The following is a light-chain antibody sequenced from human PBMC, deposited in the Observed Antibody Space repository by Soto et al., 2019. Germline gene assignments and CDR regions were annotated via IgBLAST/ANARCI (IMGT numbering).Light chain of an antibody. J-gene: IGKJ3*01. Sequence: EIVLTQSPGTLSLSPGETATLSCRASQTVTSYYLAWYQQKPGQAPRLLIYGASNRATGIPDRFSGSGSGTDFTLTITRLVPEDFAVYYCQQYGTSPATFGHGTTVDIK. CDR1: QTVTSYY. V-gene: IGKV3-20*01. CDR2: GAS. CDR3: QQYGTSPAT.